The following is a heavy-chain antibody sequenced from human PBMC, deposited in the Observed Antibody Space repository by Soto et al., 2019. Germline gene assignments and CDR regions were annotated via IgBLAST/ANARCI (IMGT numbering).Heavy chain of an antibody. V-gene: IGHV1-18*01. J-gene: IGHJ6*02. Sequence: QVQLVQSRAEVKKPWASVKVSCKASGYSFTRYGIAWARQAPGQGLEWMGWINTYNGNTNYAQNIQGRVTLTTDCATSTAYMELTSLGSNDKAIYYCAMVDVYVTPSPQDVWGQGTTVIVSS. D-gene: IGHD3-16*01. CDR3: AMVDVYVTPSPQDV. CDR2: INTYNGNT. CDR1: GYSFTRYG.